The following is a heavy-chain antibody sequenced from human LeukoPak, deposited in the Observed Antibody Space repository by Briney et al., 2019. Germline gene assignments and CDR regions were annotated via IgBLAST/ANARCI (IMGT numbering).Heavy chain of an antibody. Sequence: GGSLRLSCAASGFTFSSYSMSWIRQTPGKGLEWVGRIKENAVGGTVDYAAPVKGRFTISRDDSKNTVYLEMNSLKSEDTAIYYCTAGLGRTNDDCWGQGTLVTVSS. V-gene: IGHV3-15*01. CDR3: TAGLGRTNDDC. J-gene: IGHJ4*02. CDR2: IKENAVGGTV. D-gene: IGHD3-16*01. CDR1: GFTFSSYS.